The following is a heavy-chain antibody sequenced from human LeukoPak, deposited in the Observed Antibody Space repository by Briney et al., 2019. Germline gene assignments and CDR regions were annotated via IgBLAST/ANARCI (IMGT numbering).Heavy chain of an antibody. CDR2: IKGDGSST. D-gene: IGHD3-22*01. CDR1: EFTFSNYW. J-gene: IGHJ1*01. V-gene: IGHV3-74*01. Sequence: GGSLRLSXAASEFTFSNYWMHWVRQAPGKGLVWVSRIKGDGSSTTYADSVKGRFTISRDNARKMLYLQMNSLRAEDTAVYYCARDPDSGGYSTFQLWGQGTLVTVSS. CDR3: ARDPDSGGYSTFQL.